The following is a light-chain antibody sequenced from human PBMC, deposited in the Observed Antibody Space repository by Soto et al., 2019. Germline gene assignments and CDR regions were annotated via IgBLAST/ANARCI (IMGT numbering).Light chain of an antibody. J-gene: IGKJ3*01. CDR1: EGLGAR. CDR3: QQYDIPIT. CDR2: DAS. V-gene: IGKV1-5*01. Sequence: DIQMTQSPSTLSASVGDRVTITCRASEGLGARLAWYQQKTGKAPNLLIFDASTLKSGVPSRFSGSGSETEFTLTISTLQADDFATYYCQQYDIPITFGPGTTVHMK.